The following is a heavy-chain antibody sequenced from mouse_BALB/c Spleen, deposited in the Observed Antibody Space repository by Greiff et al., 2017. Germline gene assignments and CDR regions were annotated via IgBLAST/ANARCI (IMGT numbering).Heavy chain of an antibody. J-gene: IGHJ4*01. CDR3: ARDSSGCPKDY. CDR1: GFTFSSYT. V-gene: IGHV5-12-2*01. D-gene: IGHD3-2*01. CDR2: ISNGGGST. Sequence: EVMLVESGGGLVQPGGSLKLSCAASGFTFSSYTMSWVRQTPEKRLEWVAYISNGGGSTYYPDTVKGRFTISRDNAKNTLYLQMSSLKSEDTAMYYCARDSSGCPKDYWGQGTSVTVSS.